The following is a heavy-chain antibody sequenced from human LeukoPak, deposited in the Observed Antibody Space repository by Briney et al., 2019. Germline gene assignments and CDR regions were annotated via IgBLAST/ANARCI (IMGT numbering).Heavy chain of an antibody. CDR3: ARVYSTSWSAGGY. CDR2: IYPGDSDT. Sequence: GESLKISCKGSGYSFSSYWIGWVRQMPGKGLEWMGIIYPGDSDTRYSPSFQGQVTISVDKSISTAYLQWSSLKASDTAIYYCARVYSTSWSAGGYWGQGTLATVSS. D-gene: IGHD6-13*01. CDR1: GYSFSSYW. V-gene: IGHV5-51*01. J-gene: IGHJ4*02.